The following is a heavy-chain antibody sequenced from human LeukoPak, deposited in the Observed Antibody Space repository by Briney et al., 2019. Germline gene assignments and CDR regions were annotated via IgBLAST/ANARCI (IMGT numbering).Heavy chain of an antibody. J-gene: IGHJ4*02. Sequence: SVKVSCKASGGTFSSYAITWVRQAPGQGLEWMGRIIPIFGTANYAQKFQGRVTITTDESTSTAYMELSTLRSDDTAVYYCARADYYDSSGADYWGQGTLVTVSS. CDR3: ARADYYDSSGADY. CDR2: IIPIFGTA. D-gene: IGHD3-22*01. V-gene: IGHV1-69*05. CDR1: GGTFSSYA.